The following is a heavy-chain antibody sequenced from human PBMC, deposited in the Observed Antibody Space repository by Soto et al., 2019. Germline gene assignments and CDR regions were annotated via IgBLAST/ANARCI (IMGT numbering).Heavy chain of an antibody. CDR1: GGSISSGGYS. CDR3: ARGPPIGY. CDR2: IYHSGST. J-gene: IGHJ4*02. V-gene: IGHV4-30-2*01. Sequence: SETLSLTCAVSGGSISSGGYSWSWIRQPPGKGLECIGYIYHSGSTYYSPSLKSRVTISVDRSKNQFSLKLSSVTAADTAVYYCARGPPIGYWGQGTLVTVSS.